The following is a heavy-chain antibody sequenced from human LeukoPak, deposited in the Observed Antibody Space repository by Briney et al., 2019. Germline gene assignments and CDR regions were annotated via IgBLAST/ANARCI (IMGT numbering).Heavy chain of an antibody. CDR3: ARNRNGDPEYYFDY. CDR1: GYTFTNYG. Sequence: ASVKVSCKSSGYTFTNYGISWVRQAPGQGLEWMGWISAYNGNTNYAQKLQGRVTMTTDTSTSTAYMELRSLRSDDTAVYYCARNRNGDPEYYFDYWGQGTLVTVSS. J-gene: IGHJ4*02. CDR2: ISAYNGNT. V-gene: IGHV1-18*01. D-gene: IGHD4-17*01.